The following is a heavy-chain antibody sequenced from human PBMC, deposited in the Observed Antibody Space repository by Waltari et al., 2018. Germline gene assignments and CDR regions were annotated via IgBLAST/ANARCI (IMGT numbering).Heavy chain of an antibody. V-gene: IGHV4-39*01. D-gene: IGHD2-8*01. CDR3: ARHPAMTIMLWYFDL. CDR2: IYYSGST. CDR1: GGSISSSSSY. J-gene: IGHJ2*01. Sequence: QLQLQESGPGLVKPSETLSLTCTVPGGSISSSSSYWGWIRQPPGKGLEWIGSIYYSGSTYYNPSLKSRVTISVDTSKNQFSLKLSSVTAADTAVYYCARHPAMTIMLWYFDLWGRGTLVTVSS.